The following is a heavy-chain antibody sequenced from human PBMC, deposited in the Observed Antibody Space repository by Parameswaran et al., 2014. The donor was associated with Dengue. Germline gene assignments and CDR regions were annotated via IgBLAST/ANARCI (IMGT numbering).Heavy chain of an antibody. Sequence: WVRQAPGQGLEWMGIINPSGGSTSYAQKFQGRVTMTRDTSTSTVYMELSSLRSEDTAVYYCARVSGGSGSYYNQFSPQNWYFDLWGRGTLVTVSS. J-gene: IGHJ2*01. CDR2: INPSGGST. CDR3: ARVSGGSGSYYNQFSPQNWYFDL. V-gene: IGHV1-46*01. D-gene: IGHD3-10*01.